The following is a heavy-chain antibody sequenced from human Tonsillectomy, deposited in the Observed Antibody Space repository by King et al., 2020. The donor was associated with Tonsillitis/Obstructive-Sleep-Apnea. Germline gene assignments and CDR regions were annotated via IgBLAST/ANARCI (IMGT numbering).Heavy chain of an antibody. CDR1: GFTFSDYY. V-gene: IGHV3-11*05. CDR3: ARVTGSDALDI. J-gene: IGHJ3*02. CDR2: ISSSGSLT. Sequence: VQLVESGGGLVKPGGSLRLSCAGSGFTFSDYYMSWIRQAPGQGLEGVSYISSSGSLTRYADSVKGRLTISRDNAKKLLSLQMKSLRAEDTAVYYCARVTGSDALDIWGQGTMVTVSS. D-gene: IGHD3-9*01.